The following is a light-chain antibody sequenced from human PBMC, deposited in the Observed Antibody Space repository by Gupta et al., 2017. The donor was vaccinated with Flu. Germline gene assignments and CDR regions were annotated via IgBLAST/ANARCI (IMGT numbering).Light chain of an antibody. V-gene: IGKV3-20*01. J-gene: IGKJ4*01. CDR2: GAS. CDR3: QQYGSSPLT. Sequence: EIVLPQSPGTLSLSPGERATLSCRASQSLSRNYLAWYQQKPGQAPRLLIFGASSRATGIPDRFSGSGSGTDFTLTISRLEPEDFAVYYCQQYGSSPLTFGGGTKVEIK. CDR1: QSLSRNY.